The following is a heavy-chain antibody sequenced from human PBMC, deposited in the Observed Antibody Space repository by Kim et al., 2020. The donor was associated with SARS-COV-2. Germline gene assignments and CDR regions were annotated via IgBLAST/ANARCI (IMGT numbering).Heavy chain of an antibody. Sequence: ASVKVSCKASGYTFTSYAMNWVRQAPGQGLEWMGWINTNTGNPTYAQGFTGRFVFSLDTSVSTTYLQISSLKAEDTAVYYCARGLPSDSSWHPSAFDIWGQGTMVTVSS. V-gene: IGHV7-4-1*02. J-gene: IGHJ3*02. CDR3: ARGLPSDSSWHPSAFDI. CDR2: INTNTGNP. CDR1: GYTFTSYA. D-gene: IGHD6-13*01.